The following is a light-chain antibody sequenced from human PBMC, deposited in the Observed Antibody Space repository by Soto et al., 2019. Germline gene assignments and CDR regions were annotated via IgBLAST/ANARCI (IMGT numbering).Light chain of an antibody. CDR2: DVS. Sequence: QSVLTQPPSVSGSPGQSVTISCTGTSSDVGGYNRVSWYQQPPGKAPKLLIYDVSNRPSGGSTRFSGSKSGNTASLTISGLQAEEEADYYGTSYATGSAYVFGPGTKVTV. CDR1: SSDVGGYNR. CDR3: TSYATGSAYV. J-gene: IGLJ1*01. V-gene: IGLV2-18*02.